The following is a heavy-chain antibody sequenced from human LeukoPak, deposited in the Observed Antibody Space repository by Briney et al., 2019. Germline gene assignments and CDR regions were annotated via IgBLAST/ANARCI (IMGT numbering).Heavy chain of an antibody. CDR2: ISGSGSRT. V-gene: IGHV3-23*01. J-gene: IGHJ4*02. CDR1: GFTFSSYA. D-gene: IGHD1-26*01. CDR3: AKVGLGGAYYDY. Sequence: GGSLRLSCAASGFTFSSYAINWVRQAAGKGLEWVSAISGSGSRTDYADSVEGRFTISRDNSKNTLYLQMNSLRAEDTAVYYCAKVGLGGAYYDYWGQGTLVTVSS.